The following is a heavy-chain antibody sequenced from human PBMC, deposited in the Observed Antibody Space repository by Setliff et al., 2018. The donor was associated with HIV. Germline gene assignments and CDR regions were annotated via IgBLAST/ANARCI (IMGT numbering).Heavy chain of an antibody. D-gene: IGHD3-22*01. CDR2: VYHSGTT. Sequence: PSETLSLTCAVSGSSISSGYYWGWIRQPPGKGLEWIGTVYHSGTTYYNPSLKSRVTISVDTSENQFSLKLSSVTAADTAVYYCARQAYDSSGYYFYYFDYWGQGTLVTVS. V-gene: IGHV4-38-2*01. J-gene: IGHJ4*02. CDR3: ARQAYDSSGYYFYYFDY. CDR1: GSSISSGYY.